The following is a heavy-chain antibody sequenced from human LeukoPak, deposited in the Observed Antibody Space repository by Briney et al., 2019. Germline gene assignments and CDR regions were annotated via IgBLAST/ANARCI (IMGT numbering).Heavy chain of an antibody. J-gene: IGHJ4*01. V-gene: IGHV3-66*01. CDR2: IYSGDST. CDR3: ARVRLITV. Sequence: GGSLRLSCAASGFTVSSNYMSWLRQAPGRGLVGVSDIYSGDSTYYAHSVKGRLTIPRHNSKHTLYPQMNNLRAEDAGVYYCARVRLITVWGQGSLVTVSS. CDR1: GFTVSSNY. D-gene: IGHD5-12*01.